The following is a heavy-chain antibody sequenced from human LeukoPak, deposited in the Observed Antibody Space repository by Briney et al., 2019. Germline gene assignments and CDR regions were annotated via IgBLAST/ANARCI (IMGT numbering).Heavy chain of an antibody. CDR3: ARVLGGGWSYFDY. CDR2: IYHSRST. J-gene: IGHJ4*02. CDR1: GGSISSSGYY. V-gene: IGHV4-39*07. Sequence: SETLSLTCTVSGGSISSSGYYWGWIRQPPGKGLEWIGEIYHSRSTNYNPSLKSRVTISVDKSKNQFSLKLSSVTAADTAVYYCARVLGGGWSYFDYWGQGTLVTVSS. D-gene: IGHD6-19*01.